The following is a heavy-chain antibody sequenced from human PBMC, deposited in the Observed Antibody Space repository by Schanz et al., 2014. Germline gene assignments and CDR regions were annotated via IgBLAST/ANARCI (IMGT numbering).Heavy chain of an antibody. CDR1: GFTFTSYG. V-gene: IGHV1-18*01. Sequence: QVQLVQSGAEVKKPGASMKVSCKTSGFTFTSYGLSWVRQAPGQGLEWVAWISPYNGNTAYAQNLKGRVRMTTDTSPATAYMELRSLTSDDTAVYYCARDRVYRFLKGENRFYFDYWGQGTLVIVSS. D-gene: IGHD3-3*01. J-gene: IGHJ4*02. CDR2: ISPYNGNT. CDR3: ARDRVYRFLKGENRFYFDY.